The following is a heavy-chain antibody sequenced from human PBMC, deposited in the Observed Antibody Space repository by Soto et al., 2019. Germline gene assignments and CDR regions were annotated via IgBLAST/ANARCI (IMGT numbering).Heavy chain of an antibody. Sequence: EPLSLTCSFYGCSFIGYYWSWIRPPPGKGLDWIGEINHRGITNYNPSLKSRVTISVDTSKNQFSLKLSSVPAADRAVYYCARGYSRAYYYYYGMDVGGQGTTVTVSS. CDR2: INHRGIT. V-gene: IGHV4-34*01. CDR1: GCSFIGYY. J-gene: IGHJ6*02. CDR3: ARGYSRAYYYYYGMDV. D-gene: IGHD6-13*01.